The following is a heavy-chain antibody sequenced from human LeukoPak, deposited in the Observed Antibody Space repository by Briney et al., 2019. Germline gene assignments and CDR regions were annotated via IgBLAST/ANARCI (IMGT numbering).Heavy chain of an antibody. Sequence: PGGSLRLSCTASGFTFSSYSINWVRQAPGKGLEWVSYISSSSSTIYYADSVKGRFTISRDDAKNSLYLQMNSLRAEDTAVYYCATDLMVATPDYWGQGTLVTVSS. CDR3: ATDLMVATPDY. CDR1: GFTFSSYS. J-gene: IGHJ4*02. D-gene: IGHD5-12*01. V-gene: IGHV3-48*04. CDR2: ISSSSSTI.